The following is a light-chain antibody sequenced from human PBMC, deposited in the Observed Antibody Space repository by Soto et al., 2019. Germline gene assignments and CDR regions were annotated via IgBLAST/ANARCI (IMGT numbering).Light chain of an antibody. CDR1: QSLSSSF. V-gene: IGKV3-20*01. Sequence: EIVLTQSPGTLSLSPGERATLSCRASQSLSSSFLAWYQHKPGQAPRVLIYGASSRATGIPDRFSGSWSGTDFTLSISRLEPEDFAVYYCQQYGNSPVTFGGGTKVEIK. CDR3: QQYGNSPVT. CDR2: GAS. J-gene: IGKJ4*01.